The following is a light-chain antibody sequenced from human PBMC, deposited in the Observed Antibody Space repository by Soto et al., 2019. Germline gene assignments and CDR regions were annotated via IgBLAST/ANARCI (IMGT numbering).Light chain of an antibody. Sequence: QYALTQPPSESGSPGQSVTISCTGTSSDVGAYNYVSWYQQHAGKAPKLVIYEVTKRPSGVPDRFSGSKSANTASLTVSGLQAEDEADYYCSSFASSNTWVFGGGTKLTVL. V-gene: IGLV2-8*01. CDR2: EVT. CDR1: SSDVGAYNY. J-gene: IGLJ3*02. CDR3: SSFASSNTWV.